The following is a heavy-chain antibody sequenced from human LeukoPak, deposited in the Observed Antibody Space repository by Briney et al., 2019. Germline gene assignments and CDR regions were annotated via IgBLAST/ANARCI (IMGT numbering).Heavy chain of an antibody. Sequence: SETLSLTCTVSGGSISSSSYSWGWIRQPPGKGLEWIGSIYYSGSTYYNPSLKSRVTISVDTSKNQFSLKLSSVTAADTAVYYCAREQYYYDSSGYYYTDYYYMDVWGKGTTVTVSS. CDR3: AREQYYYDSSGYYYTDYYYMDV. D-gene: IGHD3-22*01. CDR2: IYYSGST. V-gene: IGHV4-39*07. CDR1: GGSISSSSYS. J-gene: IGHJ6*03.